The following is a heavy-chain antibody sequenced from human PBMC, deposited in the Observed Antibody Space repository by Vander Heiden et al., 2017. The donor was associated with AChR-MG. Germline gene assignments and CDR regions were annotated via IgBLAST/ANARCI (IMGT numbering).Heavy chain of an antibody. J-gene: IGHJ6*02. CDR3: ARVLAAAGPYYYYGMDV. V-gene: IGHV3-33*01. D-gene: IGHD6-13*01. Sequence: QVQLVESGGGVVQPGRSLRLPCAASGFTFSTYGMHWVRQAPGKGLEWVAVIWYDGSNKYYADSVKGRFTISRDNSKNTLYLQMNSLRAEDTAVYYCARVLAAAGPYYYYGMDVWGQGTTVTVSS. CDR2: IWYDGSNK. CDR1: GFTFSTYG.